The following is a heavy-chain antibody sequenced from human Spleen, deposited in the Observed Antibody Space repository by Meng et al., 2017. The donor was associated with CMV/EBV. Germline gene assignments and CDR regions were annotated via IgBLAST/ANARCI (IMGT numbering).Heavy chain of an antibody. V-gene: IGHV3-23*01. CDR1: GFTFSYYW. CDR2: ISGSGGST. CDR3: AKDGEAYLYYFDY. J-gene: IGHJ4*02. Sequence: ASGFTFSYYWMHWVRQAPGKGLVWVSAISGSGGSTYYADSVKGRFTISRDNSKNTLYLQMNSLRAEDTAVYYCAKDGEAYLYYFDYWDQGTLVTVSS. D-gene: IGHD3-10*01.